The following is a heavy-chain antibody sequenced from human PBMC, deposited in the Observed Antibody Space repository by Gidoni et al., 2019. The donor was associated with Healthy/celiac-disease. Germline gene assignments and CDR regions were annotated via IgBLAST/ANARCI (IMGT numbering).Heavy chain of an antibody. CDR3: ARVINKGVLGS. CDR2: ISSSSSYT. CDR1: GFTFSYYY. V-gene: IGHV3-11*06. D-gene: IGHD3-16*01. J-gene: IGHJ4*02. Sequence: QVQLVESGGGLVKPGGSLRLYCAACGFTFSYYYMIWIRQAPGKGLEWVSYISSSSSYTNYADSVKGRFTISRDNAKNSLYLQMNSLRAEDTAVYYCARVINKGVLGSWGQGTLVTVSS.